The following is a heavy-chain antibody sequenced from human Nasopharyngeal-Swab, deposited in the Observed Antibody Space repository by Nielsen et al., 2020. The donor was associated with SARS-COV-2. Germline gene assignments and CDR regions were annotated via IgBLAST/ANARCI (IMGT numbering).Heavy chain of an antibody. CDR3: VREFEATGATYLDY. CDR1: GFAFTDYS. Sequence: GESLKISCAASGFAFTDYSMDWVRKAPGKGLEWVSYITSSSSTRYYADSVKGRFTVSRDNAKNSLYLQMSSLRDEDTAVYYCVREFEATGATYLDYWGLGTLVTVSS. J-gene: IGHJ4*02. CDR2: ITSSSSTR. D-gene: IGHD1-26*01. V-gene: IGHV3-48*02.